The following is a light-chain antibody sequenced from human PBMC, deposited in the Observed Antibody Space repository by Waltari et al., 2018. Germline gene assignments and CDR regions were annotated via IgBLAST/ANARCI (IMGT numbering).Light chain of an antibody. V-gene: IGLV2-14*01. Sequence: QSALTQPASVSGSPGQSITISCTGTGRDVGGDDYVPLYQRHPGKVPKVMIYDVNKRPSGVSDRFSGSKSGYTASLTISGLQAQDEADYYCSSYTSSRAIFVFGIGTKVTVL. CDR1: GRDVGGDDY. CDR2: DVN. J-gene: IGLJ1*01. CDR3: SSYTSSRAIFV.